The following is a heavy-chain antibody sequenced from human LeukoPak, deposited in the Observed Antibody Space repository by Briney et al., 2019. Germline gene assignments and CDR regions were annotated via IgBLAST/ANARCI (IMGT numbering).Heavy chain of an antibody. J-gene: IGHJ4*02. D-gene: IGHD2-2*01. CDR3: ARRQGCSSTSCPPDY. CDR2: IYPGDSDT. CDR1: GYNFTNYW. V-gene: IGHV5-51*01. Sequence: GESLKISCQGSGYNFTNYWIGWVRQMPGKGLEWMGIIYPGDSDTRYSPSFQGQVTISADKSIRAAYLQWSSLKASDTAMYYCARRQGCSSTSCPPDYWGQGTLVTVSS.